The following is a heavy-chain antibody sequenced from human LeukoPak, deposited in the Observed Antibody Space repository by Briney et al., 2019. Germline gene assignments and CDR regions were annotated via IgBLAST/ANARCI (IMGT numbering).Heavy chain of an antibody. D-gene: IGHD3-22*01. CDR3: ARDGSGYYDSSGYPS. CDR1: GGSISSGGYY. CDR2: IYYSGST. J-gene: IGHJ4*02. Sequence: SQTLSLTCTVSGGSISSGGYYWSWIRQHPGKGLEWMGYIYYSGSTSYNPPLKSRVTISVDTSKNQFSLKLSSVTAADTAVYYCARDGSGYYDSSGYPSWGQGTLVTVSS. V-gene: IGHV4-31*03.